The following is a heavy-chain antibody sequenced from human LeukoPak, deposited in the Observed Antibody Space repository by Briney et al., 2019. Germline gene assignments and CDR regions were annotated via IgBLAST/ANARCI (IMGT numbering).Heavy chain of an antibody. Sequence: GGSLRLSCAASGFTFSSYGMHWVRQAPGKGLEWVAVIWYDGSNKYYADSVNGRSTISRDNSKNTLYLQMNSLRAEDTAVYYCARVWDYSSSWYANSFDIWGQGTMVTVSS. CDR1: GFTFSSYG. D-gene: IGHD6-13*01. J-gene: IGHJ3*02. V-gene: IGHV3-33*01. CDR2: IWYDGSNK. CDR3: ARVWDYSSSWYANSFDI.